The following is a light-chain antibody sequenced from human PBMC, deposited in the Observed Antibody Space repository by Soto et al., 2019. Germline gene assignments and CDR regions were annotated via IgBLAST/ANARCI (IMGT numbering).Light chain of an antibody. V-gene: IGKV4-1*01. J-gene: IGKJ1*01. CDR1: QTVLYSSNY. CDR3: QQYYTTPVT. Sequence: DIVMTQSPDSLSVSLGERATINCKSSQTVLYSSNYLAWYQQKPAQPPKLLIYWASTRESGVPDRFSGSGSGTDFTLTISSPQAEDVAVYYCQQYYTTPVTFGQGTKVEIK. CDR2: WAS.